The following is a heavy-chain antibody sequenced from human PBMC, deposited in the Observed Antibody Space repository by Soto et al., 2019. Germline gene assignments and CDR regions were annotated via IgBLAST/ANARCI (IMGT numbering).Heavy chain of an antibody. D-gene: IGHD5-18*01. CDR3: ARYYSYGYSFDY. CDR1: AFTFSSYS. V-gene: IGHV3-30*03. J-gene: IGHJ4*02. Sequence: GGSLRLSCAASAFTFSSYSMHWVRQAPGKGLEWVAVISYDETNKQYGDSVKGRFTISRDNSKNALYLQMNSLRPEDTAVYYCARYYSYGYSFDYWGQGTLVTVS. CDR2: ISYDETNK.